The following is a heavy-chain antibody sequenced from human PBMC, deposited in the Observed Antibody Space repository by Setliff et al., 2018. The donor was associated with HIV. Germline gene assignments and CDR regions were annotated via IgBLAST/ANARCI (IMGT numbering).Heavy chain of an antibody. D-gene: IGHD2-21*01. Sequence: SETLSLTCTVSGDSISSSTFYWGWIRQPPGKGLEWIGSIYYSGTTYYNPSLKSRVAISVDTSKNQFSLKLSSVTAADTAVYYCARLRLRGSGAFDIWGQGTMVTVSS. J-gene: IGHJ3*02. CDR3: ARLRLRGSGAFDI. CDR1: GDSISSSTFY. V-gene: IGHV4-39*01. CDR2: IYYSGTT.